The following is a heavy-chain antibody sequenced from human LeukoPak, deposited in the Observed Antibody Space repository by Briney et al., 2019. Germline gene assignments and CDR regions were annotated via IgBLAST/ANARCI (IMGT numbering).Heavy chain of an antibody. CDR1: GFTVSSNY. D-gene: IGHD6-13*01. CDR2: IYSGGST. V-gene: IGHV3-53*05. Sequence: GGSLRLSCAASGFTVSSNYMSWVRQAPGKGLEWVSVIYSGGSTYYADSVKGRFTISRDNSKNTLYLQMNSLRIEDTAVFYCAKGPKQLVFVRGYYFDYWGQGTLVTVSS. CDR3: AKGPKQLVFVRGYYFDY. J-gene: IGHJ4*02.